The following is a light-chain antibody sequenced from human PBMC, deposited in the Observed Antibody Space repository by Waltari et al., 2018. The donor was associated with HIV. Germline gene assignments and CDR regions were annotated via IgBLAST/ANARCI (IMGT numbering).Light chain of an antibody. J-gene: IGLJ2*01. CDR2: DDS. Sequence: SYVLTQPPSVSVAPGQTARITCGGNNIGSKSVHWYQQKPGQAPVLVVYDDSGRPSGIPGRFSGSNSGNTATLTISRVEAGDEADYDCQVWDSSSDHTRVFGGGTKLTVL. CDR3: QVWDSSSDHTRV. V-gene: IGLV3-21*02. CDR1: NIGSKS.